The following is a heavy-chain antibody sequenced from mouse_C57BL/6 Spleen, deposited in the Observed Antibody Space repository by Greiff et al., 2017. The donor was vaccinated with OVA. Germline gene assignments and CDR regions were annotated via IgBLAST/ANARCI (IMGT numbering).Heavy chain of an antibody. CDR1: GFSLSTSGMG. CDR2: IYWDDDK. CDR3: ARAYYYGRSYEED. Sequence: QVQLQESGPGILQSSQTLSLTCSFSGFSLSTSGMGVSWIRQPSGKGLEWLAHIYWDDDKRYNPSLKSRLPISTDTSRNQGCLKITSVDTADTATDDCARAYYYGRSYEEDGGQGTTRTVSS. V-gene: IGHV8-12*01. D-gene: IGHD1-1*01. J-gene: IGHJ2*01.